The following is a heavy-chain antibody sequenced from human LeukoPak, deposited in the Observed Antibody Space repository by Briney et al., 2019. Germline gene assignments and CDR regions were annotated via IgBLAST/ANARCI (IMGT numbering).Heavy chain of an antibody. CDR2: MNPNSGNT. CDR1: GCTFTSYD. J-gene: IGHJ4*02. CDR3: ARDCRGSGGSCCLDY. Sequence: GASVNVSCKASGCTFTSYDINWVRQATGQGLEWMGWMNPNSGNTGYAQKFQGRVTITRNTSISTAYMELSSLRSEDTAVYYCARDCRGSGGSCCLDYWGQGTLVTVSS. D-gene: IGHD2-15*01. V-gene: IGHV1-8*03.